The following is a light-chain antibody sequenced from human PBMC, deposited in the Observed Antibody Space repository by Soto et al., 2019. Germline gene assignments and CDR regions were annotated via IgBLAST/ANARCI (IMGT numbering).Light chain of an antibody. V-gene: IGKV3-20*01. CDR3: QQYGSSPGYT. Sequence: EIVLTQSPGTLSLSPGERATLSCRASQSVSSSYLAWYQQKPGQAPRLLIYGASSRATGIPDRFSGSGSETDFTLNISRLEPEDFAVYYCQQYGSSPGYTFGQGTKLEIK. J-gene: IGKJ2*01. CDR1: QSVSSSY. CDR2: GAS.